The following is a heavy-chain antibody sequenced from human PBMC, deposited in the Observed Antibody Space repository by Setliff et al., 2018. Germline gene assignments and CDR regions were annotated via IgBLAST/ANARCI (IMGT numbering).Heavy chain of an antibody. CDR1: GFTFGHYP. D-gene: IGHD3-16*01. CDR2: IWYDGSHQ. CDR3: ARDVQGGGYPDY. V-gene: IGHV3-33*08. Sequence: GGSLRLSCAASGFTFGHYPMHWVRQAPGKGLEWVAVIWYDGSHQYYADSVKGRFTISRDNSKNTLYLQMDSLRAEDTAVYYCARDVQGGGYPDYWGQGTLVTVSS. J-gene: IGHJ4*02.